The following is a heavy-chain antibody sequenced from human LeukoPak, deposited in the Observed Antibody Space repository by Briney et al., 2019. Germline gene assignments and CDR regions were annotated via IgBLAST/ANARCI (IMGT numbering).Heavy chain of an antibody. V-gene: IGHV4-38-2*02. Sequence: SETLSLTCTVSGGSISNYYWNWIRQPPGKGLEWIGSIYHSGSTYYNPSLKSRVTISVDTSKNQFSLKLSSVTAADTAVYYCAREGETIFGVVRNWFDPWGQGTLVTVSS. CDR1: GGSISNYY. D-gene: IGHD3-3*01. J-gene: IGHJ5*02. CDR2: IYHSGST. CDR3: AREGETIFGVVRNWFDP.